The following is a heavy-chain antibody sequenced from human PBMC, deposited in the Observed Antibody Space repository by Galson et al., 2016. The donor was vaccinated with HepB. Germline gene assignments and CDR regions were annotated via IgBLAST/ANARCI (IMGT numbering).Heavy chain of an antibody. J-gene: IGHJ5*02. CDR1: GFTFSSYW. Sequence: LRLSCAASGFTFSSYWMHWVRQVPGKRPVWVSLINSDGSNTSYADSVKGRFTISRDNAKKTRYLQMRSLRTEDTAVYYCARVWAYCGGDCQSSGFSPWGQGTLVTVSS. V-gene: IGHV3-74*01. D-gene: IGHD2-21*02. CDR2: INSDGSNT. CDR3: ARVWAYCGGDCQSSGFSP.